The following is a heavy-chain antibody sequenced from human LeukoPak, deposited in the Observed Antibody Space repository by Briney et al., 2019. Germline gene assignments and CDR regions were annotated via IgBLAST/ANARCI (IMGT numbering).Heavy chain of an antibody. CDR3: VGCGGDYAPIGY. V-gene: IGHV4-39*01. CDR2: IYYSGST. D-gene: IGHD2-21*02. Sequence: PSETLSLTCTVSGGSISSSSYYWGWIRQPPGKGLEWIGSIYYSGSTYYNPSLKSRVTISVDTSKKQFSLELSSVTAADTAVYYCVGCGGDYAPIGYWGQGTLVTVSS. J-gene: IGHJ4*02. CDR1: GGSISSSSYY.